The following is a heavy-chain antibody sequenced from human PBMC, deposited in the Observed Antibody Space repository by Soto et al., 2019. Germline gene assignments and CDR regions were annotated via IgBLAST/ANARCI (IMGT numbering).Heavy chain of an antibody. CDR3: ARDRYSGYDYDY. V-gene: IGHV3-11*05. J-gene: IGHJ4*02. CDR1: GFTFSDYY. CDR2: ISSSSSYT. D-gene: IGHD5-12*01. Sequence: QVQLVESGGGLVKPGGSLRLSCAASGFTFSDYYMSWIRQAPGKGLEWVSYISSSSSYTNYADSVKGRFTISRDNAKNSLDLQMNSLRAEDTAVYYCARDRYSGYDYDYWGQGTLVTVSS.